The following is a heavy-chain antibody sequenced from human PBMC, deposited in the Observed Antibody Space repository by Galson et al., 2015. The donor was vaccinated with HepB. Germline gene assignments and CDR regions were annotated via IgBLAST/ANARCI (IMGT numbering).Heavy chain of an antibody. Sequence: SLRLSCAASGFTFSSYAMSWVRQAPGKGLEWVSAISGSGGSTYYADSVKGRFTISRDNSKNTLYLQMNSLRAEDTAVYYCARDEYSSGWYGAFDIWGQGTMVTVSS. CDR1: GFTFSSYA. CDR2: ISGSGGST. V-gene: IGHV3-23*01. J-gene: IGHJ3*02. CDR3: ARDEYSSGWYGAFDI. D-gene: IGHD6-19*01.